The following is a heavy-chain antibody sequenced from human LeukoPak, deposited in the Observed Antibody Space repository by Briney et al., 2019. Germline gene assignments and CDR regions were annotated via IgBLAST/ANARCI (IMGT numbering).Heavy chain of an antibody. J-gene: IGHJ6*03. CDR1: GGTFSSYA. V-gene: IGHV1-69*05. Sequence: SVKVSCKASGGTFSSYAISWVRQAPGQGLEWMGGIIPIFGTANYAQKFQGRVTITTDESTSTAYMELSSLRSEDTAVYYCARVDTAMAPYRSDYYYMDVWGKGTTVTVSS. CDR3: ARVDTAMAPYRSDYYYMDV. CDR2: IIPIFGTA. D-gene: IGHD5-18*01.